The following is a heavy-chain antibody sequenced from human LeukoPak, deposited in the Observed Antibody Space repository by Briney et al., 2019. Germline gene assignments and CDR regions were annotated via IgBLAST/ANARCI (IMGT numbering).Heavy chain of an antibody. Sequence: GGSLRLSCAASGFTFSSYGMSWVRQAPGKGLEWVSGISGSGGRTYYADFVKGRFTISRDNSKNTLFLQMNSLRAEDTAVYYCAKDGYTEWLGLYYFDYWGQGTLVTVSS. V-gene: IGHV3-23*01. CDR2: ISGSGGRT. D-gene: IGHD6-19*01. J-gene: IGHJ4*02. CDR1: GFTFSSYG. CDR3: AKDGYTEWLGLYYFDY.